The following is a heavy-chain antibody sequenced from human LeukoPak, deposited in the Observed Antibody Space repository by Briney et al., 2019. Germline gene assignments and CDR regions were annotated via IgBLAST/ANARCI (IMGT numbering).Heavy chain of an antibody. CDR3: GRGISGYDPHSYYYYGMDV. CDR2: INHSGST. V-gene: IGHV4-34*01. Sequence: SETLSLTCAVYGGSFSGYYWSWIRQPPGKGLEWIGEINHSGSTNYNPSLKSRVTISVDTSKNQFSLKLSSVTAADTAVYYCGRGISGYDPHSYYYYGMDVWGQGTTVTVSS. D-gene: IGHD5-12*01. CDR1: GGSFSGYY. J-gene: IGHJ6*02.